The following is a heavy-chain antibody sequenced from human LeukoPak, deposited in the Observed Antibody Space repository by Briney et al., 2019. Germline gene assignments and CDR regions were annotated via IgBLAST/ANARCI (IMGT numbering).Heavy chain of an antibody. D-gene: IGHD3-3*01. V-gene: IGHV3-23*01. CDR1: AFTFSSYA. J-gene: IGHJ4*02. Sequence: WGYLRLYCAAYAFTFSSYAMSWLRQAQGKGLEWVSAISDGGGSTYYADSVKGRFAISRDNSKNTLYLQMNSLRAEDTAVYYCAKDLGVDFWSGYPYYFDYWGQGTLVTASS. CDR3: AKDLGVDFWSGYPYYFDY. CDR2: ISDGGGST.